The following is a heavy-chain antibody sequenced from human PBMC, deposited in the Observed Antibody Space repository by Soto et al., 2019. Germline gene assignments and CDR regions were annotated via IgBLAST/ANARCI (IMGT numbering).Heavy chain of an antibody. V-gene: IGHV4-39*01. CDR1: GGSISSSSYY. CDR3: ARRVKLLHSYYYYMDV. J-gene: IGHJ6*03. D-gene: IGHD2-15*01. CDR2: IYYSGST. Sequence: SETLSLTCTVSGGSISSSSYYWGWIRQPPGKGLEWIGSIYYSGSTYYNPSLKSRVTISVDTSKNQFSLKLSSVTAADTAVYYCARRVKLLHSYYYYMDVWGKGTTVTVSS.